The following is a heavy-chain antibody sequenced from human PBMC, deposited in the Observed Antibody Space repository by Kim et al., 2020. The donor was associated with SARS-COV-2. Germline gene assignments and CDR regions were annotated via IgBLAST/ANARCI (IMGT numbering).Heavy chain of an antibody. CDR2: IIPIFGTA. CDR3: ASSMITFGGVIANPNLLLPFDY. D-gene: IGHD3-16*02. Sequence: SVKVSCKASGGTFSSYAISWVRQAPGQGLEWMGGIIPIFGTANYAQKFQGRVTITADESTSTAYMELSSLRSEDTAVYYCASSMITFGGVIANPNLLLPFDYWGQGTLVTVSS. V-gene: IGHV1-69*13. J-gene: IGHJ4*02. CDR1: GGTFSSYA.